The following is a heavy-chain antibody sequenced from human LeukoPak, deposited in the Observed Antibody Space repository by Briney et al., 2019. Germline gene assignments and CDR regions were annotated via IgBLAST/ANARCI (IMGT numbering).Heavy chain of an antibody. J-gene: IGHJ4*02. Sequence: PSETLSLTCSVSGGXMRRDTEYWGWIRQPPGRGLEWIGNIYYSGNTYYNPSLKSRVTISVDTSKKQFSLKLTSVAATDTAVYYCATYYCGGDCYSGYFDYWGQGTLVTVSS. CDR1: GGXMRRDTEY. CDR3: ATYYCGGDCYSGYFDY. CDR2: IYYSGNT. V-gene: IGHV4-39*01. D-gene: IGHD2-21*02.